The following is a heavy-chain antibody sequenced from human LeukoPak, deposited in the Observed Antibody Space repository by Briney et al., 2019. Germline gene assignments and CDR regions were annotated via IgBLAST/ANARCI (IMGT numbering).Heavy chain of an antibody. D-gene: IGHD2-15*01. CDR1: GFTFSDSY. V-gene: IGHV3-21*01. CDR3: ARGGGYCSGGSCLDKYYYYYYMDV. CDR2: ISSSSSYI. Sequence: PGGSLRLSCAASGFTFSDSYMNWVRQAPGKGLEWVSSISSSSSYIYYADSVKGRFTISRDNAKNSLYLQMNSLRAEDTAVYYCARGGGYCSGGSCLDKYYYYYYMDVWGKGTTVTVSS. J-gene: IGHJ6*03.